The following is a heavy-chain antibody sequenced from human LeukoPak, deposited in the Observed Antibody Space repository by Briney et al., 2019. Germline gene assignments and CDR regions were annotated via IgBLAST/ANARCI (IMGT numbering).Heavy chain of an antibody. CDR3: ARDHSGSYVREYYFDY. J-gene: IGHJ4*02. V-gene: IGHV3-23*01. Sequence: GGSLRLSCAASGFTFSSSAMSWVRQAPGKGLEWVSSISGSGSGGSTYYADSVKGRFTISRDNSKNTLYLQMNSLRAEDTAVYYCARDHSGSYVREYYFDYWGQGTLVTVSS. D-gene: IGHD1-26*01. CDR1: GFTFSSSA. CDR2: ISGSGSGGST.